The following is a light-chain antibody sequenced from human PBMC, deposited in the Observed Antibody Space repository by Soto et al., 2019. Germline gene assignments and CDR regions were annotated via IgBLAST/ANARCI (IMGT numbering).Light chain of an antibody. CDR3: ETWDSSTRKV. CDR2: LEGSGSY. Sequence: QLVLTQSSSASASLGSSVKLTCTLSSGHSSYIIAWHQQQPGKAPRFLMKLEGSGSYNKGSEIPDRFSGSSSGADRYLTISNLQFEDEADYYCETWDSSTRKVFGGGTKLTVL. J-gene: IGLJ3*02. CDR1: SGHSSYI. V-gene: IGLV4-60*02.